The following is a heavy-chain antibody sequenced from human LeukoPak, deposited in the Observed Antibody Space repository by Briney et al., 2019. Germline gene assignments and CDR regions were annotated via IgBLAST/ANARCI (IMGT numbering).Heavy chain of an antibody. CDR3: AREYCSGGSCYWWWGGGDAFDI. CDR1: GFTFSSYA. Sequence: GGSLRLSCAASGFTFSSYAMHWVRQAPGKGLEWVAVISYDGSNKYYADSVKGRFTISRDNSKNTLYLQMNSLRAEDTAVYYCAREYCSGGSCYWWWGGGDAFDIWGQGTMVTVSS. D-gene: IGHD2-15*01. V-gene: IGHV3-30-3*01. CDR2: ISYDGSNK. J-gene: IGHJ3*02.